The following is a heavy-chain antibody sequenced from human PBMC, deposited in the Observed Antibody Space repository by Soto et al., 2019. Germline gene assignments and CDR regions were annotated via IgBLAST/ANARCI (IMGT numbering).Heavy chain of an antibody. CDR3: ARDGASAGYCSGGSCATGY. D-gene: IGHD2-15*01. V-gene: IGHV1-46*01. J-gene: IGHJ4*02. CDR1: GYTFTSYY. CDR2: INPSGGST. Sequence: ASVKVSCKASGYTFTSYYMHWVRQAPGQGLEWMGIINPSGGSTSYAQKFQGRVTMTRDTSTSTVYMELRSLRSDDTAVYYCARDGASAGYCSGGSCATGYWGQGTLVTVSS.